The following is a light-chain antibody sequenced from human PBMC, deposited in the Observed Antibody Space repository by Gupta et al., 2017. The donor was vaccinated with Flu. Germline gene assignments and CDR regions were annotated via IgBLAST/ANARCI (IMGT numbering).Light chain of an antibody. Sequence: SVLTQPPSVSGTPRQSVTLSCTGRSANSGAGYDVHWYQELPGTAPKLPIYGTSNRPSGVPDRFSGSKSGTSTSLAITGLQAEDEADYYCQSYDSSLSGHVVFGGGTKLTVL. CDR2: GTS. CDR3: QSYDSSLSGHVV. CDR1: SANSGAGYD. V-gene: IGLV1-40*01. J-gene: IGLJ2*01.